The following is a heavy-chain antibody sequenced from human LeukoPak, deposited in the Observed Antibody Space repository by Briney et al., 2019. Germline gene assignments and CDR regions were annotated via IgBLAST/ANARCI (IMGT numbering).Heavy chain of an antibody. CDR2: IKQDGTEK. V-gene: IGHV3-7*01. CDR1: GFTFSTYA. Sequence: GGTLRLSCAASGFTFSTYAMSWVRQAPGKGLEWVANIKQDGTEKDYVDSVKGRFIISRDNAKNSLYLQMNSLRAEDTAVYYCARDINPEWWDRSGSYSYYMDVWGKGTTVTVSS. J-gene: IGHJ6*03. CDR3: ARDINPEWWDRSGSYSYYMDV. D-gene: IGHD3-10*01.